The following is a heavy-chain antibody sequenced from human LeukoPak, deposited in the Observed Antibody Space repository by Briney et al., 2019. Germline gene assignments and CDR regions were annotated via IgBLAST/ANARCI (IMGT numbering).Heavy chain of an antibody. J-gene: IGHJ4*02. D-gene: IGHD1-26*01. V-gene: IGHV1-2*02. CDR3: ARDLRVGPPVFGY. CDR1: GYTFTDYF. Sequence: ASVKVSCKASGYTFTDYFMHWVRQAPGQGLEWMGWINTKSGGTNYAHKFQGRVTMTRDTSISTAYMELSKLRSDDTSVYYCARDLRVGPPVFGYWGRGPLVTVS. CDR2: INTKSGGT.